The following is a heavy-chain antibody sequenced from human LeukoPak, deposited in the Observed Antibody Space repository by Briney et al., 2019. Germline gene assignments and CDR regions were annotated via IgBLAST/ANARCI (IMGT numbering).Heavy chain of an antibody. V-gene: IGHV1-2*02. Sequence: ASVKVSCKASGYTFTGYYMHWVRQAPGQGLEWMGWINPNSGGTNYAQKFQGRVTMTRDTSISTAYMELSRLRSDDTAVYYCAVGGDIVVVPAFPEFDWGQGTLVTVSS. CDR2: INPNSGGT. CDR1: GYTFTGYY. CDR3: AVGGDIVVVPAFPEFD. J-gene: IGHJ4*02. D-gene: IGHD2-2*01.